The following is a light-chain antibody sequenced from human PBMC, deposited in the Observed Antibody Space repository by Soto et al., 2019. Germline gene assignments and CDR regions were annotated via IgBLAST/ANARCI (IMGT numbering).Light chain of an antibody. CDR3: QTWGTGVI. CDR1: SGHSSYA. CDR2: LKSDGSH. V-gene: IGLV4-69*01. J-gene: IGLJ2*01. Sequence: QLVLTQSPSASASLGASVKLTCTLSSGHSSYAIAWHQQQPEKGPRYLMKLKSDGSHSKGDGIPDRFSGSSSGAERYLTISSLQSEDEADYYCQTWGTGVIFGGGTKL.